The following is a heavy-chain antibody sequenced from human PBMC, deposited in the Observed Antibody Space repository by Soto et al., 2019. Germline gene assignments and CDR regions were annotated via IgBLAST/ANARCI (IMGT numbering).Heavy chain of an antibody. V-gene: IGHV3-23*01. CDR1: GFAFSSYA. Sequence: EVQLLESGGGLVQPGGSLRLSCAASGFAFSSYAMSWVRQAPGKGLEWGSAIIGSGGSTYYADSGKGRFTISRDNTKNTLYLQMNMLRAEDTAVYYCAKELGAMTTVITPEAVDIWGQGTMVTVSS. J-gene: IGHJ3*02. CDR3: AKELGAMTTVITPEAVDI. CDR2: IIGSGGST. D-gene: IGHD4-17*01.